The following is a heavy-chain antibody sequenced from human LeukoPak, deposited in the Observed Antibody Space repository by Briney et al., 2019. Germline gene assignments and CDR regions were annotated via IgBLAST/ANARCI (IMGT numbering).Heavy chain of an antibody. D-gene: IGHD6-19*01. J-gene: IGHJ4*02. V-gene: IGHV5-51*01. Sequence: GESLKISCKGSGYSFTNYWIAWVRQMPGKGLEWMGIIYPGDSDTRYSPSFQGQVTISADKSIGTAYLQWSSLKASDTAMYYCARRDSAWYYFDYWGQGTPVTVSS. CDR3: ARRDSAWYYFDY. CDR2: IYPGDSDT. CDR1: GYSFTNYW.